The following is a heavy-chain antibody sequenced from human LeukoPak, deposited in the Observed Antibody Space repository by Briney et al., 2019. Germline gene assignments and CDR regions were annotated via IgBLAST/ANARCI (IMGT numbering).Heavy chain of an antibody. CDR1: GFTFSSYA. V-gene: IGHV3-64*01. CDR3: ARAGDDGAFDI. J-gene: IGHJ3*02. CDR2: IRSNGGST. D-gene: IGHD4-17*01. Sequence: PGGSLRLSCAASGFTFSSYAMHWVRQAPGKGLEYVSAIRSNGGSTYYANSVKGRFTISRDNSKNTLYLQMGSLRAEDMAVYYCARAGDDGAFDIWGQGTMVTVSS.